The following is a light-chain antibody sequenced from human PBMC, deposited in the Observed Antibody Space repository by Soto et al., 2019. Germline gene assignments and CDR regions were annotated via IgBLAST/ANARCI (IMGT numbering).Light chain of an antibody. CDR2: AAS. V-gene: IGKV1-39*01. CDR1: QSISSY. CDR3: QQSYSTPPRT. Sequence: DLQMTQSPSSLSASVGDRVTITCRASQSISSYLNWYQQKPGKAPKLLIYAASSLQSGVPSRFSGSGSGTDFTLTISSLQPEDFATYYCQQSYSTPPRTFGQGTKLEIK. J-gene: IGKJ2*01.